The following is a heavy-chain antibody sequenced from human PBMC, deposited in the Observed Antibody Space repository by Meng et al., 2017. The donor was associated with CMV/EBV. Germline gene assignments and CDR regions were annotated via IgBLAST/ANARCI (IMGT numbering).Heavy chain of an antibody. Sequence: LTCAASGFTFSSYAMHWVRQAPGKGLEWVAVISYDGSNKYYADSVKGRFTISRDNSKNTLYLQMNSLRAEDTAVYYCARDSRVVVVPAAIRAAFDIWGQGTMVTVSS. D-gene: IGHD2-2*01. J-gene: IGHJ3*02. CDR1: GFTFSSYA. CDR3: ARDSRVVVVPAAIRAAFDI. CDR2: ISYDGSNK. V-gene: IGHV3-30*04.